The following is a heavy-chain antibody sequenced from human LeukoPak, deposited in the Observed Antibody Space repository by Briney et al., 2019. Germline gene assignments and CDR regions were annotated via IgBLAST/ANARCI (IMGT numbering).Heavy chain of an antibody. CDR3: AKKVPANWGSYFDY. CDR2: ISSSSSYI. J-gene: IGHJ4*02. V-gene: IGHV3-21*01. D-gene: IGHD7-27*01. CDR1: GFTFSSYS. Sequence: PGRSLRLSCAASGFTFSSYSMNWVRQAPGKGLEWVSSISSSSSYIYYADSVKGRFTISRDNAKNSLYLQMNSLRAEDTAVYYCAKKVPANWGSYFDYWGQGTLVTVSS.